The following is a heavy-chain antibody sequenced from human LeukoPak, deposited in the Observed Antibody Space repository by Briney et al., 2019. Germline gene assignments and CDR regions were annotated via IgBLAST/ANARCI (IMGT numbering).Heavy chain of an antibody. D-gene: IGHD1-26*01. CDR1: GFTFRSYW. Sequence: GGSLRLSCAASGFTFRSYWMHWVRQAPGKGLVWVSRINSDGSSTTYADSVKGRFTISRDIAKNTLYLQMKSLRAEDTAVYFCARVRSGSSAGNYGMDVWGQGTTVTVSS. CDR3: ARVRSGSSAGNYGMDV. J-gene: IGHJ6*02. CDR2: INSDGSST. V-gene: IGHV3-74*01.